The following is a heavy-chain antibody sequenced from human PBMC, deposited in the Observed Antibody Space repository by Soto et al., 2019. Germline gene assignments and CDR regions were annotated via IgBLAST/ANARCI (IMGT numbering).Heavy chain of an antibody. V-gene: IGHV3-30*18. D-gene: IGHD6-25*01. CDR3: AKDGRLRLGTYYYYYMDV. CDR2: ISYDGSNK. Sequence: GGSLRLSCAASGFTFSSYGMHWVRQAPGKGLEWVAVISYDGSNKYYADSVKGRFTISRDNSKNTLYLQMNSLRAEDTAVYYCAKDGRLRLGTYYYYYMDVWGKGTTVTVSS. J-gene: IGHJ6*03. CDR1: GFTFSSYG.